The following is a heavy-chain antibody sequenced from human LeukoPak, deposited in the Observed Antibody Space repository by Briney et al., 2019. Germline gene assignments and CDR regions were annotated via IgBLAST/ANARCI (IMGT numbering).Heavy chain of an antibody. CDR3: ARVPSAVAGPYYFDY. V-gene: IGHV1-69*13. CDR1: GGTFSSYA. J-gene: IGHJ4*02. CDR2: IIPIFGTA. D-gene: IGHD6-19*01. Sequence: ASVKVSCKASGGTFSSYAISWVRQAPGQGLEWMGGIIPIFGTANYAQKFQGRVTITADESTSTAYMELSSLRSEDTAVYYCARVPSAVAGPYYFDYWGQGTLVTGSS.